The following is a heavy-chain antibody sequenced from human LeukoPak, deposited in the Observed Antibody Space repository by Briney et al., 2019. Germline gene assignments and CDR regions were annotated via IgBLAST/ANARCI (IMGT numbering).Heavy chain of an antibody. J-gene: IGHJ6*02. D-gene: IGHD3-16*01. V-gene: IGHV3-23*01. CDR3: AKVSGGGLYYDGMDV. CDR2: ISGSGDNT. Sequence: GGSLRLSCAASGFTFSSYAMSWVRQAPGKGLEWVSGISGSGDNTYYADSVKGRFTISRDNSKNTLYVQVNSLGTEDTAAYYCAKVSGGGLYYDGMDVWGQGTTVTVSS. CDR1: GFTFSSYA.